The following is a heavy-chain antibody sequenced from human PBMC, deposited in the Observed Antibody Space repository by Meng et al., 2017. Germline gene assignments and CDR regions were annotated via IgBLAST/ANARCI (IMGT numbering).Heavy chain of an antibody. CDR3: ATTVRTNYYDRRGYYQDAFDI. V-gene: IGHV5-51*01. CDR2: IYPGDTDT. J-gene: IGHJ3*02. Sequence: KVSCKASGYSFTSYWIGWVRQMPGKGLEWMGIIYPGDTDTRYSPSFQGQVTIPADKSISTAYLQWSSLKASDTAMYYCATTVRTNYYDRRGYYQDAFDIWGQGTMVTVSS. D-gene: IGHD3-22*01. CDR1: GYSFTSYW.